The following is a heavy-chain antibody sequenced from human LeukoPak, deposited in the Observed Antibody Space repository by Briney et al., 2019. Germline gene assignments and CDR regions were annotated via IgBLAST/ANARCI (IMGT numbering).Heavy chain of an antibody. CDR2: ISYDGSNK. V-gene: IGHV3-30*18. D-gene: IGHD3-16*01. Sequence: GGSLRLSCAASGFTFSSYGMHWVRQAPGNGLEWVAVISYDGSNKYYADSVKGRFTISRDNSKNTLYLQMNSLRAEDTAVYYCAKGGSQFDYWGQGTLVTVSS. CDR3: AKGGSQFDY. CDR1: GFTFSSYG. J-gene: IGHJ4*02.